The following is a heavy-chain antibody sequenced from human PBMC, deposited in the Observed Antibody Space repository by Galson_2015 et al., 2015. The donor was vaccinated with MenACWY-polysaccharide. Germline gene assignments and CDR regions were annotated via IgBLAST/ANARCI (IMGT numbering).Heavy chain of an antibody. CDR2: INADGSAT. CDR3: TKAGAKCCRVSSCYFNWFDP. CDR1: GFSFSTYW. Sequence: SLRLSCAASGFSFSTYWMHWVRHAPGKGLVWVSRINADGSATDYADSVRGRFTISRDNAKNTLYLEMNSLRAEDTAVYYCTKAGAKCCRVSSCYFNWFDPWGQGSLVTVAS. D-gene: IGHD2-15*01. J-gene: IGHJ5*02. V-gene: IGHV3-74*01.